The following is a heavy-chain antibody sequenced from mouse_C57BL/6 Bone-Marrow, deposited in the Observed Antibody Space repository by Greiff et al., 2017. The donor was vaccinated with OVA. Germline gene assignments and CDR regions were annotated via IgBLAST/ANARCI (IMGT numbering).Heavy chain of an antibody. D-gene: IGHD1-1*01. Sequence: EVKLMESGPGLVKPSQSLSLTCSVTGYSITSGYYWNWIRQFPGNKLEWMGYISYDGSNNYNPSLKNRISITRDTSKNQFFLKLNSVTTEDTATYYGASYYGSSYGAWFAYWGQGTLVTVSA. J-gene: IGHJ3*01. CDR2: ISYDGSN. CDR3: ASYYGSSYGAWFAY. CDR1: GYSITSGYY. V-gene: IGHV3-6*01.